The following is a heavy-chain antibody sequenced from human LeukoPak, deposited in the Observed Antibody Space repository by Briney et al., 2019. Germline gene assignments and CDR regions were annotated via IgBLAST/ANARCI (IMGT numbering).Heavy chain of an antibody. V-gene: IGHV3-23*01. CDR3: TKGGWFGESPSDAFDI. CDR2: IRGSGGTT. J-gene: IGHJ3*02. D-gene: IGHD3-10*01. Sequence: GGSLRLSCAASGFTLRTYAMSWVRQAPGKGLEWVSGIRGSGGTTHYADSVRGRFTISRDNSKNTLYLQMNTLRAEDTAVYYCTKGGWFGESPSDAFDIWGQGTMVTVSS. CDR1: GFTLRTYA.